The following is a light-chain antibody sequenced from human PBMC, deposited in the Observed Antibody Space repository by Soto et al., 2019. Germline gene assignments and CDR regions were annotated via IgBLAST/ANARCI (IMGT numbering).Light chain of an antibody. J-gene: IGKJ2*01. CDR2: DTS. CDR1: QTVSSSY. Sequence: EIVLTQSPGTLSLSPGERVTLSCRASQTVSSSYLAWYQQNPGQAPRLLIHDTSSRATGTPDRFSGSGSATDFTLTISKLEPEDFAVYYCLQYGSSPYTFGQGTKLEIK. CDR3: LQYGSSPYT. V-gene: IGKV3-20*01.